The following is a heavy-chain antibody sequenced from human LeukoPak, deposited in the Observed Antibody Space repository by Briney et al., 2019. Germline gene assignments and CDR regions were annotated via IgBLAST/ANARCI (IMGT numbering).Heavy chain of an antibody. CDR2: IYYSGST. V-gene: IGHV4-59*01. CDR1: GGSISSYY. CDR3: ARMQTPGFSFDY. Sequence: SETLSLTCTVSGGSISSYYWTWIRQPPGKGLEWIGYIYYSGSTNYNPSPESRVTISVDTSKSQFSLNLSSVTAADTAVYYCARMQTPGFSFDYWGQGTLVTVSS. J-gene: IGHJ4*02. D-gene: IGHD4-23*01.